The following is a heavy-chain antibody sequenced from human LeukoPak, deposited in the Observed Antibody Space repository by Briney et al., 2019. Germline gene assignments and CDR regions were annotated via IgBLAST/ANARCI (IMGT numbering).Heavy chain of an antibody. D-gene: IGHD3-22*01. V-gene: IGHV4-38-2*02. CDR3: ARDLDYYDSSGYHAFDI. J-gene: IGHJ3*02. CDR2: IYHSGST. CDR1: GYSISSGYY. Sequence: SETLSLTCTVSGYSISSGYYWGWIRQPPGKGLEWIGSIYHSGSTYYNPSLKSRVTISVDTSKNQFSLKLSSVTAADTAVYYCARDLDYYDSSGYHAFDIWGQGTMVTVSS.